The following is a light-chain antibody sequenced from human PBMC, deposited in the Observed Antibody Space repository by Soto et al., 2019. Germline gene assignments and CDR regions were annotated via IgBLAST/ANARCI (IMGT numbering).Light chain of an antibody. CDR2: GVS. CDR1: SSDVG. Sequence: QSVLTQPASVSGSPGQSITTSCTGTSSDVGATAPRQTPKLIIFGVSNRPSGVSNRFSGSKSGNTASLTISGLQAEDEADYYCSSFSSSSTRYLLGTGTKVTVL. V-gene: IGLV2-14*01. J-gene: IGLJ1*01. CDR3: SSFSSSSTRYL.